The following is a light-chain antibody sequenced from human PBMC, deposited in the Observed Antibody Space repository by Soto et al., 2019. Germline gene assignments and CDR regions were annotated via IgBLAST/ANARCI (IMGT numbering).Light chain of an antibody. CDR1: SSNFGAGYA. J-gene: IGLJ1*01. CDR2: GNN. V-gene: IGLV1-40*01. CDR3: KSYAGSNTYV. Sequence: QSVLTQPPSVSGAPGQRVTISCSGSSSNFGAGYAVQWYQQLPGTAPKLLIYGNNIRPSGVPDRFSGSKSGNTASLTVSGLQAADEADYFCKSYAGSNTYVFGSGTKVTVL.